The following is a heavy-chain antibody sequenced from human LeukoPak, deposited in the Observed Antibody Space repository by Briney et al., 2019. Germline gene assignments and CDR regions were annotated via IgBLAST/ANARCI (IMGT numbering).Heavy chain of an antibody. CDR1: GGSISSYY. J-gene: IGHJ4*02. V-gene: IGHV4-59*01. CDR2: IYYSGST. CDR3: ARGGKYSSGWYRSGHFDY. Sequence: SETLSLTCTVSGGSISSYYWSWIRQPPEKGLEWIGYIYYSGSTNYNPSLKSRVTISVDTSKNQFSLKLSSVTAADTAVYYCARGGKYSSGWYRSGHFDYWGQGTLVTVSS. D-gene: IGHD6-19*01.